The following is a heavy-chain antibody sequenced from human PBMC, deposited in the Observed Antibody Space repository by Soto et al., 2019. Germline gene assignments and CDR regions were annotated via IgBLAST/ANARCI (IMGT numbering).Heavy chain of an antibody. Sequence: GSLRLSCAASGFTFSSYGMHWVRQAPGKGLEWVAVIWYDGINKYYGDSVKGRFTISRDSSKNTLYLQMNSLRAEDTAVYYCARGAEVSYYYYMDVWGKGTTVTVSS. CDR3: ARGAEVSYYYYMDV. CDR1: GFTFSSYG. V-gene: IGHV3-33*01. J-gene: IGHJ6*03. CDR2: IWYDGINK.